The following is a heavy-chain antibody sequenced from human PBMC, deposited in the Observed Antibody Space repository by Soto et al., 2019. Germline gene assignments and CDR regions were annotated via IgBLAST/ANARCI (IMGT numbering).Heavy chain of an antibody. J-gene: IGHJ6*02. CDR2: ISYDGSNK. CDR1: GFTFSSYA. Sequence: GGSLRLSCAASGFTFSSYAMHWVRQAPGKGLEWVAVISYDGSNKYYADSVKGRFTISRGNSKNTLYLQMNSLRAEDTAVYYCARDVQRSSGRNWGQRTSYYYYGMDVWGQGTTVTVSS. V-gene: IGHV3-30-3*01. CDR3: ARDVQRSSGRNWGQRTSYYYYGMDV. D-gene: IGHD6-19*01.